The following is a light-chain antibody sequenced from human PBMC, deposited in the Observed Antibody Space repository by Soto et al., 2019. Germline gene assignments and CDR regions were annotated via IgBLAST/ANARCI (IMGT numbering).Light chain of an antibody. CDR2: DVS. J-gene: IGLJ2*01. Sequence: QSALTQPRSVSGSPGQSVTISCTGTSSDVGGYNYVSWYQQHPGKAPKLMIYDVSKRPSGVPDRFSGSMSGNTASLTISGLQAEDEADYYCCSYAGSYTLGVFGGGTKLTVL. CDR1: SSDVGGYNY. V-gene: IGLV2-11*01. CDR3: CSYAGSYTLGV.